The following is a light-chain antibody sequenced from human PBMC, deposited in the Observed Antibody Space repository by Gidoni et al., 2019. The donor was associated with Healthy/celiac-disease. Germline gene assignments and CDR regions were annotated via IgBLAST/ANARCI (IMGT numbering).Light chain of an antibody. CDR3: QQYDNWPLT. Sequence: EIVMTQSPATLSVSPGESAPLSCRASQGITTNLAWYQQKPGQAPRLLIYGASTRATDIPARFSGSVSGTEFTLTISSLQSEDFAVYYCQQYDNWPLTFGHGTRLEIK. V-gene: IGKV3D-15*01. CDR1: QGITTN. J-gene: IGKJ5*01. CDR2: GAS.